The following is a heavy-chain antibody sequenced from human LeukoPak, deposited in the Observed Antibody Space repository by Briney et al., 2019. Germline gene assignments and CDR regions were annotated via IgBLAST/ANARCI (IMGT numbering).Heavy chain of an antibody. Sequence: GGSLRLSCAASGFTFSSYGMSWVRQAPGKGLEWVSSISNSGGSTYHADSVKGRFTISRDNSKNTLYLQMNSLRAEDTAVYYCARPAYCGGNCYYFPDYWGQGTLVTVSS. J-gene: IGHJ4*02. CDR2: ISNSGGST. D-gene: IGHD2-21*02. CDR1: GFTFSSYG. V-gene: IGHV3-23*01. CDR3: ARPAYCGGNCYYFPDY.